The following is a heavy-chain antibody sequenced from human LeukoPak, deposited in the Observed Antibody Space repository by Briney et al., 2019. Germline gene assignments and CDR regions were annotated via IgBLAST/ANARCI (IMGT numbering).Heavy chain of an antibody. CDR1: GFTFSKYS. Sequence: GGSLRLSCAASGFTFSKYSMNWVRQAPGKGLEWVSSISISDSYIYYADSVKGRFTISRDNAKNSLYLQMNNLRAEDTAVYYCARDRFSGLQLLYFDYWGQGTLVTVSS. D-gene: IGHD5-24*01. CDR2: ISISDSYI. J-gene: IGHJ4*02. CDR3: ARDRFSGLQLLYFDY. V-gene: IGHV3-21*01.